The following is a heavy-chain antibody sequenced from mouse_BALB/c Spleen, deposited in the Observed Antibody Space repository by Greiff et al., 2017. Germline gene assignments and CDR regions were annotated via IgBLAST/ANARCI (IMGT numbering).Heavy chain of an antibody. CDR2: ISDGGSYT. V-gene: IGHV5-4*02. J-gene: IGHJ1*01. CDR1: GFTFSDYY. CDR3: ARGGTTVVVWYFDV. Sequence: EVKLMESGGGLVKPGGSLKLSCAASGFTFSDYYMYWVRQTPEKRLEWVATISDGGSYTYYPDSVKGRFTISRDNAKNNLYVQMSSLTSEDTAMYYCARGGTTVVVWYFDVWGAGTTVTVSS. D-gene: IGHD1-1*01.